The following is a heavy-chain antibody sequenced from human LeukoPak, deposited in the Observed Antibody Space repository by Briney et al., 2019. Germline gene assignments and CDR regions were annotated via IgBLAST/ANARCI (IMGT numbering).Heavy chain of an antibody. CDR3: ARPLRLGAAIGGGYFDY. D-gene: IGHD2-2*01. CDR2: IKQDGSEK. V-gene: IGHV3-7*03. CDR1: GFTFSSYW. J-gene: IGHJ4*02. Sequence: GGSLRPSCAASGFTFSSYWMSWVRQAPGKGLEWVANIKQDGSEKYYVDSVKGRFTISRDNAKNSLYLQMNSLRAEDTAVYYCARPLRLGAAIGGGYFDYWGQGTLVTVSS.